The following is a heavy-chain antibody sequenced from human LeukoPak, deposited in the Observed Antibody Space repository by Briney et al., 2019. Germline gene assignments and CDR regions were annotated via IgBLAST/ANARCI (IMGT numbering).Heavy chain of an antibody. Sequence: ASVKVSCKASGYTFTSYAMHWVRQAPGQRLEWMGWINAGNGITKYSQKFQGRVTITRDTSASTAYMELSSLRSEDTAVYYCARRYCSGGSCWFGYDPWGQGTLVTVSS. CDR2: INAGNGIT. V-gene: IGHV1-3*01. D-gene: IGHD2-15*01. CDR3: ARRYCSGGSCWFGYDP. CDR1: GYTFTSYA. J-gene: IGHJ5*02.